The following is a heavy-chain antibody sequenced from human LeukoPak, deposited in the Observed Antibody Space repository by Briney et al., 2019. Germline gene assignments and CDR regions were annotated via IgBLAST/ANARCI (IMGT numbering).Heavy chain of an antibody. CDR2: IYYSGST. CDR3: ARDTSSSRLGYYMDV. D-gene: IGHD6-6*01. Sequence: SETLSLTCTVSGGYISSYYWSWIRQPPGKGLEWIGYIYYSGSTNYNPSLKSRVTISVDTSKNQFSLKLSSVTAADTAVYYCARDTSSSRLGYYMDVWGKGTTVTVSS. V-gene: IGHV4-59*01. J-gene: IGHJ6*03. CDR1: GGYISSYY.